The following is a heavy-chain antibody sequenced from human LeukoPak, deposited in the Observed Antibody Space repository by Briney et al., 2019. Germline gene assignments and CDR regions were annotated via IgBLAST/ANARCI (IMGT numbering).Heavy chain of an antibody. J-gene: IGHJ4*02. D-gene: IGHD3-22*01. CDR2: IWYDGSNK. V-gene: IGHV3-33*06. CDR3: AKDQYYDSSGPFDY. CDR1: GFTFSSCG. Sequence: PGGSLRLSCAASGFTFSSCGMHWVRQAPAKGLEWVAVIWYDGSNKYYADSVKGRFTISRANSKNTLYLQMTSLRAEDTVVYYCAKDQYYDSSGPFDYWGQGTLVTVSS.